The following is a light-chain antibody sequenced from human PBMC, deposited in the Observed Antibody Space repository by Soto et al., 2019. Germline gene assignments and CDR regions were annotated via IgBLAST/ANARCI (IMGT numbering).Light chain of an antibody. CDR1: QGIRND. V-gene: IGKV1-17*01. J-gene: IGKJ1*01. Sequence: DLQMTQSPSSLSASVGDRVTITCRASQGIRNDLSWYQQKPGKAPKRLIYAASSLHSGVPSRLSVSGSGTEFTLTISSLQPEDFATYYCLQHNSDPRTFGQGTKVEIK. CDR2: AAS. CDR3: LQHNSDPRT.